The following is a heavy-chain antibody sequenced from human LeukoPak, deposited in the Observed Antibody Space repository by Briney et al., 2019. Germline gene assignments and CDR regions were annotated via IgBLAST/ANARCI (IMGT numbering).Heavy chain of an antibody. D-gene: IGHD2-21*02. CDR3: ARDRVVTTYGMDV. Sequence: GGSLRLSCAASEFTFSSYSMNWVRQAPGKGLEWVSSISSDSTYIYHADSVKGRFSISRDNAKNSLYLQMNGLRAGDTAVYYCARDRVVTTYGMDVWGQGTTVTVSS. J-gene: IGHJ6*02. CDR1: EFTFSSYS. CDR2: ISSDSTYI. V-gene: IGHV3-21*01.